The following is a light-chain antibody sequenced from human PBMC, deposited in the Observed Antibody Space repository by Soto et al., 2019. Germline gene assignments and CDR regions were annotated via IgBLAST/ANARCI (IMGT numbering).Light chain of an antibody. CDR3: QQYDSSPIT. CDR2: GAS. CDR1: QSVSNY. Sequence: EIVLTQSPATLSLSPGEGATLSCRASQSVSNYLAWYQQKPGQAPSLLIYGASRRATGIPDRFSGGGSGTDFTLTISRLEPEDFAVYYCQQYDSSPITFGQGTRLEIK. V-gene: IGKV3-20*01. J-gene: IGKJ5*01.